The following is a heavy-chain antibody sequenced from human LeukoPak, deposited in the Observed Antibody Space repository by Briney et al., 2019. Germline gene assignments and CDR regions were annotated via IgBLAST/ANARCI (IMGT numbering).Heavy chain of an antibody. J-gene: IGHJ4*02. Sequence: GGSLRLSCAASGFTFSSYAMSWVRQAPGKGLEWVSAISGSGGSTYYADSVKGRFTISRDNSKNTLYLQMNSLRAEDTAIYYCAKVKWADYYHSSGYGPYFDYWGQGTLVTVSS. V-gene: IGHV3-23*01. CDR2: ISGSGGST. D-gene: IGHD3-22*01. CDR3: AKVKWADYYHSSGYGPYFDY. CDR1: GFTFSSYA.